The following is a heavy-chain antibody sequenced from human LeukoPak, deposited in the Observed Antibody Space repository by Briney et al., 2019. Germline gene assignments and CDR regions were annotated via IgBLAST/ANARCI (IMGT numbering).Heavy chain of an antibody. CDR2: IYYSGST. J-gene: IGHJ4*02. CDR1: GGSFSGYY. CDR3: AREWELVYFDY. Sequence: SETLSLTCAVYGGSFSGYYWSWIRQPPGKGLEWIGYIYYSGSTNYNPSLKSRVTISVDTSKNQFSLKLSSVTAADTAVYYCAREWELVYFDYWGQGTLVTVSS. V-gene: IGHV4-59*01. D-gene: IGHD1-26*01.